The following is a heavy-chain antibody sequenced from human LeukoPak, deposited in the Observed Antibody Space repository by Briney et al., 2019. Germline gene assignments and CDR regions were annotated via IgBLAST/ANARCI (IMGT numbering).Heavy chain of an antibody. CDR2: INPNSGGT. CDR3: ARVEAYEDLFDP. V-gene: IGHV1-2*02. Sequence: ASVKVSCKASGYTFTGYYMHWVRQAPGQGLEWLGWINPNSGGTNYSQKFQGRVTITRDTSISTAYIELSRLRSDDTAVYYCARVEAYEDLFDPWGQGTLVTVSS. CDR1: GYTFTGYY. D-gene: IGHD2-21*01. J-gene: IGHJ5*02.